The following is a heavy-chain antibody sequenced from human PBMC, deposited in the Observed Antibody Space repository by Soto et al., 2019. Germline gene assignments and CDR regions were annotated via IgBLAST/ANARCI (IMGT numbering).Heavy chain of an antibody. CDR1: GFTFSMYS. Sequence: LRLSCEVSGFTFSMYSMSWVRQSPGKGLEWVAKIPQDGVDGHYADSVKGRCTISRDNGKNSLYLQLNNLRAEDAAVYYCARDHLILPAHDFFYGSDVWGRGATVTVSS. J-gene: IGHJ6*02. V-gene: IGHV3-7*03. D-gene: IGHD2-21*02. CDR2: IPQDGVDG. CDR3: ARDHLILPAHDFFYGSDV.